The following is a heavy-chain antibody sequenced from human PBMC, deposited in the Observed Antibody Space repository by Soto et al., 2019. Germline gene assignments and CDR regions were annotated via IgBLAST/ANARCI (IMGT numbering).Heavy chain of an antibody. Sequence: QVQLQESGPGLVKPSETLSLTCTVSGGSISSYYWSWIRQPPGKGLEWIAYIYYSGSTNYNPSLKSRVTISEDTSKNQFSLKLSSVTAADTAVYYCARVYSYAYLSYGMDAWGQGTTVTVS. D-gene: IGHD5-18*01. V-gene: IGHV4-59*01. J-gene: IGHJ6*02. CDR1: GGSISSYY. CDR2: IYYSGST. CDR3: ARVYSYAYLSYGMDA.